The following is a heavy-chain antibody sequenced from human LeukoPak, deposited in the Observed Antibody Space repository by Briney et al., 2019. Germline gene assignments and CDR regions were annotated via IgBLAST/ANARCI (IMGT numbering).Heavy chain of an antibody. Sequence: GGSLRLSCAASGFTVSSNYMSWVRQPPGKGLEWVSVIYSCGSKYYEDSVKGRFTISRDNSKNTLYLQMNSLRAEDTAVYYCARHFGVVTKGVYYYYYGMDVWGQGTTVTVSS. J-gene: IGHJ6*01. V-gene: IGHV3-66*04. D-gene: IGHD3-3*01. CDR3: ARHFGVVTKGVYYYYYGMDV. CDR1: GFTVSSNY. CDR2: IYSCGSK.